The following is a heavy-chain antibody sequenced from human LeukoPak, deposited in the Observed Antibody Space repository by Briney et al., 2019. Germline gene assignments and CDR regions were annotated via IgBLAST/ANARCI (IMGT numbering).Heavy chain of an antibody. D-gene: IGHD1-26*01. Sequence: SETLSLTCTVSGGSISSYYWGWVRQPPGKGLEWIGSIFSGSTYYNPSLKSRVTISLNTSKNQFSLSLSSVTAADSAVYYCARQGERPGISAYWGQGTLVTVSS. CDR3: ARQGERPGISAY. CDR2: IFSGST. J-gene: IGHJ4*02. CDR1: GGSISSYY. V-gene: IGHV4-39*01.